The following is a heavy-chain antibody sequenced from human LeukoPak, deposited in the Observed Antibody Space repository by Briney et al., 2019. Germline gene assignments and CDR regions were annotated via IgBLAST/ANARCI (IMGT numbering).Heavy chain of an antibody. Sequence: SGTLSLTCAVSGGSISSSYYWSWIRQPPGKGLEWIGYIYYSGSTNYNPSLKSRVTISVDTSKNQFSLKLSSVTAADTAVYYCARGDYKPDYWGQGTLVTVSS. V-gene: IGHV4-61*01. D-gene: IGHD4-11*01. CDR2: IYYSGST. J-gene: IGHJ4*02. CDR3: ARGDYKPDY. CDR1: GGSISSSYY.